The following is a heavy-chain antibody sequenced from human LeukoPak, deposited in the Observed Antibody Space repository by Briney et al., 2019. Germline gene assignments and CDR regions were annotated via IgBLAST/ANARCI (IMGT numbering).Heavy chain of an antibody. CDR2: IKQDGSEK. CDR1: GFTFGSYW. D-gene: IGHD4-23*01. CDR3: AREWYDYGGNSGEAYGY. V-gene: IGHV3-7*01. J-gene: IGHJ1*01. Sequence: GGSRRLSCAASGFTFGSYWMSWVRQAPGKGLEWVANIKQDGSEKYYVDSVKGRFTISRDNAKNSLYLQMNSLRAEDTAVYYCAREWYDYGGNSGEAYGYWGQGTLVTDST.